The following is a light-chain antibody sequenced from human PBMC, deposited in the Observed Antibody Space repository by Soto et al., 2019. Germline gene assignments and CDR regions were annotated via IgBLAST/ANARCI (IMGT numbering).Light chain of an antibody. V-gene: IGKV3-11*01. CDR1: QNVASY. Sequence: EIVLTQSPATLSLSPGERATLSCRASQNVASYLAWYTQKPGQAPRLLIYDASNRATGIPARFSGSGSGTDFTFSISSLEPEDFAVYYCQQRRNWPITFGKGTRLEIK. J-gene: IGKJ5*01. CDR2: DAS. CDR3: QQRRNWPIT.